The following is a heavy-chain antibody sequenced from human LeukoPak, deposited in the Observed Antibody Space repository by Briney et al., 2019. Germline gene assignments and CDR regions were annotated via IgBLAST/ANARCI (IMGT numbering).Heavy chain of an antibody. D-gene: IGHD6-13*01. Sequence: PSETLSLTCTVSGSSISGYYWSWIRQPPGKGLEWIGYIYYSGSTNYNPSLKSRVTISVDTSKNQFSLKLSSVTAADTAVYYCARYSSSSWSNWFDPWGQGTLVTVSS. J-gene: IGHJ5*02. CDR3: ARYSSSSWSNWFDP. V-gene: IGHV4-59*01. CDR1: GSSISGYY. CDR2: IYYSGST.